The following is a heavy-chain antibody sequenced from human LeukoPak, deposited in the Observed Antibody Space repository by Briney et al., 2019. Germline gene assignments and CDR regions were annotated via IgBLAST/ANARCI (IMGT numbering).Heavy chain of an antibody. V-gene: IGHV4-59*01. Sequence: PSETLSLTCTVSGGSSSSYYWSWIRQPPGKGLEWIGYIYYSGSTNYNPSLKSRVTISVDTSKNQFSLKLSSVTAADTAVYYRARPSRRGRDGYNRLAAFDIWGQGTMVTVSS. J-gene: IGHJ3*02. CDR1: GGSSSSYY. CDR2: IYYSGST. D-gene: IGHD5-24*01. CDR3: ARPSRRGRDGYNRLAAFDI.